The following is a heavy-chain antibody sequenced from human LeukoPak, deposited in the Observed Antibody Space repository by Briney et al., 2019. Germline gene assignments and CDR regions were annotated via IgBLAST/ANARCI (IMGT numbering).Heavy chain of an antibody. V-gene: IGHV3-30*18. J-gene: IGHJ5*02. CDR2: ISYDGSNK. D-gene: IGHD2-2*01. Sequence: AGRSLRLSCAASGFTFSSYGMHWVRQAPGKGLEWVAVISYDGSNKYYADSVKGQFTISRDNSKNTLYLQMNSLRAEDTAVYYCAKSVGPGYCSSTSCSDNWFDPWGQGTLVTVSS. CDR3: AKSVGPGYCSSTSCSDNWFDP. CDR1: GFTFSSYG.